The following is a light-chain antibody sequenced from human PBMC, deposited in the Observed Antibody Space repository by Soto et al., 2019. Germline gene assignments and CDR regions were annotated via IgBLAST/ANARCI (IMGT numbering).Light chain of an antibody. CDR3: KQHYIHWK. CDR2: DAS. CDR1: QNINRL. J-gene: IGKJ1*01. Sequence: DIQVTPSPSTLSASVLYIVNITFRASQNINRLLAWYQQKPGKAPQLLIYDASTLESGVPSRFSGSGSGTEFTLSISSLQPDDFATYYCKQHYIHWKFGQGTKVDIK. V-gene: IGKV1-5*01.